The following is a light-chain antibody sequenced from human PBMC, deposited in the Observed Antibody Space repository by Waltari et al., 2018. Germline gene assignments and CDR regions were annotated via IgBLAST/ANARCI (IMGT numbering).Light chain of an antibody. CDR1: ISDIGLFKV. CDR2: EVN. CDR3: CSFTSSSTYV. Sequence: QSALTQPASVSASPGQSITVSCSGSISDIGLFKVVSWFQQYPGKPPRLIISEVNKRPPGVSGLFSATRSGSVASLTISGLQADDEADYYCCSFTSSSTYVFGSGTTVTVL. V-gene: IGLV2-23*02. J-gene: IGLJ1*01.